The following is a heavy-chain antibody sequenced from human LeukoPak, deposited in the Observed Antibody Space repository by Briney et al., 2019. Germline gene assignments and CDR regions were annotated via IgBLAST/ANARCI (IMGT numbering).Heavy chain of an antibody. D-gene: IGHD6-6*01. J-gene: IGHJ6*03. V-gene: IGHV1-69*13. Sequence: ASVKVSCKASGYTFTSYAISWVRQAPGQGLEWMGGIIPILGTANYAQKFQGRVTITADESTSTAYMELSSLRSEDTAVYYCTTATPYSSSAYYYYYYMDVWGKGTTVTVSS. CDR1: GYTFTSYA. CDR3: TTATPYSSSAYYYYYYMDV. CDR2: IIPILGTA.